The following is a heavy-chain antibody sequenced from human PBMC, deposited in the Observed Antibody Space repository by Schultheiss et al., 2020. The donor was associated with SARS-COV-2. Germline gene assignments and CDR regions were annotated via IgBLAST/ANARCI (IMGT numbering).Heavy chain of an antibody. J-gene: IGHJ5*02. D-gene: IGHD2-15*01. Sequence: ASVKVSCKASGYTFTSYGISWVRQAPGQGLEWMGWMNPNSGNTGYAQKLQGRVTMTTDTSTSTAYMELRSLRSDDTAVYYCALGYCSGGSCYSFDPWGQGTLVTVSS. CDR3: ALGYCSGGSCYSFDP. V-gene: IGHV1-18*01. CDR2: MNPNSGNT. CDR1: GYTFTSYG.